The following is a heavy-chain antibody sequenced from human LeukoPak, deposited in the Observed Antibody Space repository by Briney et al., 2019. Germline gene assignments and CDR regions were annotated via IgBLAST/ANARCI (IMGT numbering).Heavy chain of an antibody. D-gene: IGHD3-22*01. CDR1: GGSISSSNW. J-gene: IGHJ4*02. Sequence: SETLSLTCAVSGGSISSSNWWSWVRQPPGKGLEWIGEIYHSGSTNYNPSLKSRVTISVDKSKNQFSLKLSSVTAADTAVYYFASASSVLPHFAYGAQETLVTVPS. V-gene: IGHV4-4*02. CDR2: IYHSGST. CDR3: ASASSVLPHFAY.